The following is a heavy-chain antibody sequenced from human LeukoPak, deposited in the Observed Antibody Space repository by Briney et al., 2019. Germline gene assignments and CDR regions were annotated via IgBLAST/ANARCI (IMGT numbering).Heavy chain of an antibody. CDR2: ISGSGDST. Sequence: GGSLRLSCAASGLTFSSYAMSWVRQAPGKGLEWVSVISGSGDSTYYADSVKGRFTISRDNSKNTLYLQMNSLRAEDTAVYYCAGDVDTAMVFDYWGQGTLVTVSS. J-gene: IGHJ4*02. CDR3: AGDVDTAMVFDY. CDR1: GLTFSSYA. V-gene: IGHV3-23*01. D-gene: IGHD5-18*01.